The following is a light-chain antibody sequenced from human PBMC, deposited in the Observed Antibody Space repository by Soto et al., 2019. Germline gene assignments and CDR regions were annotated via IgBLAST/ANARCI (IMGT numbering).Light chain of an antibody. CDR3: QQYDTSFRT. CDR2: DAS. Sequence: DVQLTQSPSTLSASVGDRVTITCRASQSISDWLAWYQQTPGKAPKLLIYDASSLEGGVPSRFSGSGSGTEFTLTISSLQPDDVATYYCQQYDTSFRTFGQGTKVEIK. V-gene: IGKV1-5*01. J-gene: IGKJ1*01. CDR1: QSISDW.